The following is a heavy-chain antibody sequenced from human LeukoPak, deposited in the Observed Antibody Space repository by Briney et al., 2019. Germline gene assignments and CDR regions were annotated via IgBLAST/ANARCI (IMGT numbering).Heavy chain of an antibody. CDR2: IIPIFGTA. J-gene: IGHJ6*03. CDR1: GGTFSSYA. V-gene: IGHV1-69*05. CDR3: ARDHDPSSTSSNYYYYYMDV. Sequence: SVKVSCKASGGTFSSYAISWVRQAPGQGLEWMGGIIPIFGTANYAQKFQGGVTITTDESTSTAYMELSSLRSEDTAVYYCARDHDPSSTSSNYYYYYMDVWGKGTTVTVSS. D-gene: IGHD2-2*01.